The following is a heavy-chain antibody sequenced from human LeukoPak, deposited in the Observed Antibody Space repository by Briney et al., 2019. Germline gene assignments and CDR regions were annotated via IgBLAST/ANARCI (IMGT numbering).Heavy chain of an antibody. CDR3: AKVHKRFLEWLCGGGYDY. Sequence: GGSLRHSRADSGFTFSSYAMSWVPPAPRKGLERVSALSGGGGSTYYADSVKVRFIISRDNSKITLYLQMNSLRAEDKAVYYCAKVHKRFLEWLCGGGYDYWGERTLVTVSS. D-gene: IGHD3-3*01. J-gene: IGHJ4*02. V-gene: IGHV3-23*01. CDR1: GFTFSSYA. CDR2: LSGGGGST.